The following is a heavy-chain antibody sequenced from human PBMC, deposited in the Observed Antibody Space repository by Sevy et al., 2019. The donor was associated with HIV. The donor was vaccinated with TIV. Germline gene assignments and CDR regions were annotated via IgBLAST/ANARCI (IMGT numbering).Heavy chain of an antibody. CDR3: ARADLDSTTFFYYYGLDV. CDR2: MNPDSGRR. V-gene: IGHV1-8*01. CDR1: GYSLNSYD. D-gene: IGHD2-2*01. J-gene: IGHJ6*02. Sequence: ASVKVSCKASGYSLNSYDINWVRQATGQGLEWIGWMNPDSGRRGYAPKFQGRVTMTTDTSKGTAYMELRGLRSDDSAVYYCARADLDSTTFFYYYGLDVWGQGTTVTVSS.